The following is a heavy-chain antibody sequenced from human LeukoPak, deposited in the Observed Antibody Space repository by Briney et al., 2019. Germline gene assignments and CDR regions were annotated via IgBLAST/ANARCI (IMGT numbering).Heavy chain of an antibody. CDR3: ARDKTIFGKGHYMDV. Sequence: SETLSLTCTVSGGSISNYYWSWVRQPPGKGLEWIGYIYYSGSTNYNPSLKSRVTISVDTSKNQFSLKLSSVTAADTAVYYCARDKTIFGKGHYMDVWGKGTTVTVSS. CDR2: IYYSGST. V-gene: IGHV4-59*01. J-gene: IGHJ6*03. CDR1: GGSISNYY. D-gene: IGHD3-3*01.